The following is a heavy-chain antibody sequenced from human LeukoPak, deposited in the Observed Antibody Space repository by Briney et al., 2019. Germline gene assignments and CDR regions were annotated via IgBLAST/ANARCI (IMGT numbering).Heavy chain of an antibody. D-gene: IGHD2-15*01. J-gene: IGHJ5*02. CDR1: GFTFSAYF. CDR3: ARESSYSFPS. V-gene: IGHV3-11*01. CDR2: ISSSGNGL. Sequence: GGSLRLSCAASGFTFSAYFMGWVRQAPGKGLEWISYISSSGNGLYYADAVKGRFTISRDNAKNSLYLQMNSLRAEDTALYYCARESSYSFPSWGQGTLVTVSS.